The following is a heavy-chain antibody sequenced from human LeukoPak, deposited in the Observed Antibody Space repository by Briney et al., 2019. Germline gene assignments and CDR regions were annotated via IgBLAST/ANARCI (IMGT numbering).Heavy chain of an antibody. CDR3: ARFYDSSGYWGSFDY. CDR2: IKQDGSEK. J-gene: IGHJ4*02. Sequence: GGSLRLSCAASGFTFSSYWMSRVRQAPGKELEWVANIKQDGSEKYYVDSVKGRFTISRDNAKNSLYLQMNSLRAEDTAVYYCARFYDSSGYWGSFDYWGQGTLVTVSS. D-gene: IGHD3-22*01. V-gene: IGHV3-7*01. CDR1: GFTFSSYW.